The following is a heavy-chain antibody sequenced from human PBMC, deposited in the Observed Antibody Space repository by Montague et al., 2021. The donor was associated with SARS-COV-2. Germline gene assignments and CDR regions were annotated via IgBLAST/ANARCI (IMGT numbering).Heavy chain of an antibody. CDR1: GFTFSSYG. V-gene: IGHV3-33*01. CDR3: ASQASYYYGMDV. J-gene: IGHJ6*02. CDR2: IWYDGSDK. Sequence: SLRLSCAASGFTFSSYGMHWVRQVPGKGLEWVAVIWYDGSDKYYADSVKGRFTISRDNSKNTLYLQMNSLRAEDTAVYYCASQASYYYGMDVWGQGTTVTVSS.